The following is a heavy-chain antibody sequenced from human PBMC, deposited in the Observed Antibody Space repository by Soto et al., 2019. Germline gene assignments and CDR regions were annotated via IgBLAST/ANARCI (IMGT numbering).Heavy chain of an antibody. V-gene: IGHV3-23*01. CDR1: GFTFSSYA. CDR3: ANSGYSYGYRRDDY. D-gene: IGHD5-18*01. CDR2: ISGSGGST. Sequence: GGSLRLSCAASGFTFSSYAMSWFRQAPGKGLEWVSAISGSGGSTYYADSVKGRFTISRDNSKNTLYLQMNSLRAEDTAVYYCANSGYSYGYRRDDYWGQGTLVTVSS. J-gene: IGHJ4*02.